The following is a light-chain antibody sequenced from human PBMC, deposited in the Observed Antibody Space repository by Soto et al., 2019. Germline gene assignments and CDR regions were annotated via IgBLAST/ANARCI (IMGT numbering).Light chain of an antibody. CDR3: QQYYTTPQT. Sequence: DIVMTQSPDSLAVSLGERATINCKSSRSVLYSSNNKNYLAWYQHKPGQPPKLLIYWASTRESGVPDRFSGSGSGTDFTLTIASLQAEDVAVYYCQQYYTTPQTFGQGTKVEI. CDR2: WAS. CDR1: RSVLYSSNNKNY. V-gene: IGKV4-1*01. J-gene: IGKJ1*01.